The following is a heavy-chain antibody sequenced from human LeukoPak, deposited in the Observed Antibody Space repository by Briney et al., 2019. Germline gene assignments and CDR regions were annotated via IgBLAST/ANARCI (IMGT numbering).Heavy chain of an antibody. CDR2: ISYDGSNK. CDR3: AKDLRWELNYFDS. J-gene: IGHJ4*02. CDR1: GFTFSSYG. Sequence: PGGSLRLSCAASGFTFSSYGMHWVRQAPGKGLEWVAVISYDGSNKYYADSVKGRFTISRDNSKNTLYLQMNSLRAEDTAVYYCAKDLRWELNYFDSWGQGTLVTVSS. V-gene: IGHV3-30*18. D-gene: IGHD1-26*01.